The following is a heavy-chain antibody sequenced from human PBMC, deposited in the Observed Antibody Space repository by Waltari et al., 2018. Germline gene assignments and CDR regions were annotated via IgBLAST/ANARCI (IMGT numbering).Heavy chain of an antibody. Sequence: QLVQSGAEAQKPGSSVQVSCKASGRTFSSFTIAWVRQAPGQGLEWRGWGIPVFGTTNYAQKFQGRVTISADESTSAAFIDLRSLGSEDTAVYDGARWVAAATCWFDAGGQGNLVTVSS. D-gene: IGHD6-25*01. J-gene: IGHJ5*02. V-gene: IGHV1-69*01. CDR3: ARWVAAATCWFDA. CDR2: GIPVFGTT. CDR1: GRTFSSFT.